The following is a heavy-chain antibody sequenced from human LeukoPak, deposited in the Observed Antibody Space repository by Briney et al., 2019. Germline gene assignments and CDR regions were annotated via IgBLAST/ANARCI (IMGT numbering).Heavy chain of an antibody. CDR3: ARDPGE. D-gene: IGHD7-27*01. V-gene: IGHV4-4*07. CDR2: IYTSGST. CDR1: GGSISSYY. Sequence: PSETLSLTCTVSGGSISSYYWSWIRQPAGKGLEGMGRIYTSGSTNYNSSLKSRVTMSVDTSKNQFSLKLTPVTAADTAVYYCARDPGEWGQGTLVTVSS. J-gene: IGHJ4*02.